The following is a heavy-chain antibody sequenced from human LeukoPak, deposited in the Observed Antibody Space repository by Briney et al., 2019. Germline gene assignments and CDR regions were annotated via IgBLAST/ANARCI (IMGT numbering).Heavy chain of an antibody. Sequence: GGSLRLSCAASDFTFSSYNMNWVRQAPGKGLEWVSSISSSSSYIYYADSVKGRFTISRDNAKNSLYLQMNSLRAEDTAVYYCARDRGSPNLGYCSGGSCRHAFDIWGQGTMVTVSS. CDR3: ARDRGSPNLGYCSGGSCRHAFDI. CDR2: ISSSSSYI. D-gene: IGHD2-15*01. CDR1: DFTFSSYN. V-gene: IGHV3-21*01. J-gene: IGHJ3*02.